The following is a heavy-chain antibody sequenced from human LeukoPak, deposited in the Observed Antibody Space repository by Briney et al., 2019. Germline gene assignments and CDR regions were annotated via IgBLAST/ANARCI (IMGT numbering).Heavy chain of an antibody. CDR2: ISSSGSTI. Sequence: GGSLRLSCAASGFTFSSYEMNWVRQAPGKGLEWVSYISSSGSTIYYADPVKGRFTISRDNAKNSLYLQMNSLRAEDTAVYYCAREEWELGYMDVWGKGTTVTISS. CDR1: GFTFSSYE. CDR3: AREEWELGYMDV. D-gene: IGHD1-26*01. J-gene: IGHJ6*03. V-gene: IGHV3-48*03.